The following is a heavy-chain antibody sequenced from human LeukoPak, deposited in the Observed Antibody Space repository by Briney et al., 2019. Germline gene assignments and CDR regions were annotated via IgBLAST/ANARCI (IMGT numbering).Heavy chain of an antibody. V-gene: IGHV3-66*01. J-gene: IGHJ4*02. CDR1: GFTVGSNY. CDR2: IYSGGST. Sequence: RRSLRPSCAASGFTVGSNYMSGGRRTPEKRLEWVSVIYSGGSTYYADSVKGRFTISRDNSKNTLYLQMNSLRAEDTAVYYCARDTGTGLDYWGQGTLVTVSS. CDR3: ARDTGTGLDY. D-gene: IGHD1-14*01.